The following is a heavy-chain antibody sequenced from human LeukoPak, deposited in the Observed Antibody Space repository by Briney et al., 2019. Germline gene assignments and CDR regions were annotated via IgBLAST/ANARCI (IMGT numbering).Heavy chain of an antibody. V-gene: IGHV4-34*01. CDR1: GGSFGGYY. J-gene: IGHJ6*03. CDR3: ARSRRAGYSSGWYFPQYYYYMDV. CDR2: INHSGST. D-gene: IGHD6-19*01. Sequence: SETLSLTCAVYGGSFGGYYWSWIRQPPGKGLEWIGEINHSGSTNYNPSLKSRVTISVDTSKNQFSLKLSSVTAADTAVYYCARSRRAGYSSGWYFPQYYYYMDVWGKGTTVTISS.